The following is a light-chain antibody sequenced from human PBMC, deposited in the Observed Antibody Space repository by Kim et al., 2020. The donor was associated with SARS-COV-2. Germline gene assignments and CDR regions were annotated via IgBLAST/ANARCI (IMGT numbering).Light chain of an antibody. Sequence: VSPGGRATLSCRASRSVSSNLAWYQHKPGQAPRLLIYGPSTRATGIPARFRGSGSGTEFTLTISSRQSEDFAVYYCQQYNNWPQTFGQGTKVDIK. CDR3: QQYNNWPQT. V-gene: IGKV3-15*01. CDR1: RSVSSN. CDR2: GPS. J-gene: IGKJ1*01.